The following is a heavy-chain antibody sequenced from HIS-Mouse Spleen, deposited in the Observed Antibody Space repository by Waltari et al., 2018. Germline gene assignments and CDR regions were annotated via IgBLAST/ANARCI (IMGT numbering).Heavy chain of an antibody. Sequence: QVQLQESGPGLVKPSETLSLTCTVSGGSIRSSYWSWIRQPPGKGLEWIGYIYYSGSTNYNPSLKSRVTISVDTSKNQFSLKLSSVTAADTAVYYCAAPGYSSSWYAFDIWGQGTMVTVSS. V-gene: IGHV4-59*08. D-gene: IGHD6-13*01. CDR2: IYYSGST. CDR1: GGSIRSSY. J-gene: IGHJ3*02. CDR3: AAPGYSSSWYAFDI.